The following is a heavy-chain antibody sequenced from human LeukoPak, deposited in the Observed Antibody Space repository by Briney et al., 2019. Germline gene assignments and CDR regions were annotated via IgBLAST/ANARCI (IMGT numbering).Heavy chain of an antibody. J-gene: IGHJ4*01. CDR2: ISGRSSST. CDR1: GFTFSTYG. V-gene: IGHV3-23*01. CDR3: AKRSDYGDDSNYFDF. D-gene: IGHD4-23*01. Sequence: PGGSLRLSCEASGFTFSTYGMTWVRQAPGKGLEWVSTISGRSSSTYYADSVKGRFTISRDNSMNTLYLQMNSLRADDTAIYYCAKRSDYGDDSNYFDFWGHGTLVTVSS.